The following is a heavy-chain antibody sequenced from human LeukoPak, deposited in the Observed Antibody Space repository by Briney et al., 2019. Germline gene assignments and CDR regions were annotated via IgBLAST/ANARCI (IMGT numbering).Heavy chain of an antibody. V-gene: IGHV3-30-3*01. D-gene: IGHD5-24*01. CDR1: GFIFSSYA. J-gene: IGHJ4*02. CDR3: AREMATDY. CDR2: ISYDGSNK. Sequence: GGSLRLSCAASGFIFSSYAMHWVRQAPGKGLEWVAVISYDGSNKYYADSVKGRFTISRDNSKNTLYLQMNSLRAEDTAVYYCAREMATDYWGQGTLVTVSS.